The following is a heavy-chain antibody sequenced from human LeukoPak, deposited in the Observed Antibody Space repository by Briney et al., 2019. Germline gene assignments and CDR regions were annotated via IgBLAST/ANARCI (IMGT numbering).Heavy chain of an antibody. CDR1: GGSISPYY. J-gene: IGHJ4*02. CDR3: ARGEAFGY. D-gene: IGHD3-10*01. V-gene: IGHV4-59*01. CDR2: IHYSGST. Sequence: PSETLSLTCTVSGGSISPYYWSWLRQPPGKGLEWIGYIHYSGSTNYNPSLLSRVTISLDTSKNQFSLKLNSVTATDTAVYYCARGEAFGYWGQGTLVTVSS.